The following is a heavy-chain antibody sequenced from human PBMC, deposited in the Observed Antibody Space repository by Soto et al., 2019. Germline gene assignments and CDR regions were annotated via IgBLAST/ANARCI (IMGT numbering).Heavy chain of an antibody. D-gene: IGHD2-2*01. J-gene: IGHJ5*02. CDR1: GFTFSSYA. CDR3: ASSSTVLLPTAMTGWFDP. V-gene: IGHV3-23*01. Sequence: EVQLLESGGGLVQPGGSLRLSCAASGFTFSSYAMGWVRQAPGKGLEWVSTISNSGGRTYYADSVKGRFAISRDNSKNTLYLQMTSLRPEDTAVYYCASSSTVLLPTAMTGWFDPWGQGTLVTVSS. CDR2: ISNSGGRT.